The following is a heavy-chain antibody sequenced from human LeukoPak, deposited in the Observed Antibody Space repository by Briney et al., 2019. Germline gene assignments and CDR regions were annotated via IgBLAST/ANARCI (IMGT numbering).Heavy chain of an antibody. D-gene: IGHD1-26*01. CDR1: GFTLSSYG. V-gene: IGHV3-30*02. CDR3: AKAWDAYYYYYMDV. Sequence: GGSLRLSCAASGFTLSSYGMHWVRQAPGKGLEWVAFIRYDGSNKYCADSVKGRFTISRDNSKNTLYLQMNSLRAEDTAVYYCAKAWDAYYYYYMDVWGKGTTVTVSS. J-gene: IGHJ6*03. CDR2: IRYDGSNK.